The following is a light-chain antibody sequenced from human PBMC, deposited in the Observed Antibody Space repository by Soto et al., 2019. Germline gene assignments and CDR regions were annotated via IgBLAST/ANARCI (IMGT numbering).Light chain of an antibody. CDR3: AAWDDSLNAYV. Sequence: QSVLTQPPSVSGTPGQRVTISCSGSSSSIGSNTVNWYQQFPGTAPRLLIYSNDQRPSGVPDRFSGSKSGTSASLAISGLQSEDEADYYCAAWDDSLNAYVFGTGTKVTVL. V-gene: IGLV1-44*01. CDR1: SSSIGSNT. CDR2: SND. J-gene: IGLJ1*01.